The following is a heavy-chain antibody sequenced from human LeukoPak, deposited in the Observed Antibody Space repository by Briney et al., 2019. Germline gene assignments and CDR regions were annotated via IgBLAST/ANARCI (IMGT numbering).Heavy chain of an antibody. J-gene: IGHJ5*02. CDR3: ARVDGSCAGGSCPSGNWFDP. D-gene: IGHD2-15*01. Sequence: PSETLSLTCSVSGDSISYFYWSWIRQAAGKGLEWIGRISGSGSTDYNASLKSRVTMSVDTSKNQLSLKVISVTAADTAVYYCARVDGSCAGGSCPSGNWFDPWGQGTLVTVSS. V-gene: IGHV4-4*07. CDR2: ISGSGST. CDR1: GDSISYFY.